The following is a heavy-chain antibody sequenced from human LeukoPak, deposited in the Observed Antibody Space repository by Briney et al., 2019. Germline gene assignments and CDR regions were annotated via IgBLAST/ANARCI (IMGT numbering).Heavy chain of an antibody. CDR2: IAHDGTI. D-gene: IGHD1-26*01. J-gene: IGHJ4*02. CDR1: GGSIDITNY. V-gene: IGHV4-4*02. CDR3: TREDRPYCPFAY. Sequence: SEPLSLTCGVSGGSIDITNYWSWVRHAPGKGLEWIGEIAHDGTINYNPSLRSRVAMSLDRANNQFSLSLTSVTAADTAVYYCTREDRPYCPFAYWGQGVLVTVSS.